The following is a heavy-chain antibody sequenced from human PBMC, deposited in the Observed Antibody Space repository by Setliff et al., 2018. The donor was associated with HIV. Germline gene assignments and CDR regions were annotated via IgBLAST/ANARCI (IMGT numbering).Heavy chain of an antibody. CDR1: GVFISGGSYY. J-gene: IGHJ6*02. D-gene: IGHD3-22*01. CDR3: ARHLTYDTIPSLTAYGLDV. CDR2: IYTSGST. Sequence: SETLSLTCTVSGVFISGGSYYWSWIRQPPGKGLEWIGRIYTSGSTKYNPSLKSRVTISVDTSKNHYSLHLRSVTTADTAVYYCARHLTYDTIPSLTAYGLDVWGQGTTVTVS. V-gene: IGHV4-61*03.